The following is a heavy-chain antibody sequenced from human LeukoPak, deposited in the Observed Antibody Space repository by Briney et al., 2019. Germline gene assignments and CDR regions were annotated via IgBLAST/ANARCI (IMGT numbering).Heavy chain of an antibody. J-gene: IGHJ4*02. CDR1: GGTFSSYA. Sequence: ASVKVSCKASGGTFSSYAISWVRQAPGQGLEWMGWMNPNSGNTGYAQKFQGRVTMTRNTSISTAYMELSSLRSEDTAVYYCARLPAGRKFDYWGQGTLVTVSS. CDR3: ARLPAGRKFDY. V-gene: IGHV1-8*02. CDR2: MNPNSGNT.